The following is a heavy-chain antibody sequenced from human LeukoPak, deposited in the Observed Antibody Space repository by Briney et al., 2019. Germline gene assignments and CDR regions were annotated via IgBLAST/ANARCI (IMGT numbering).Heavy chain of an antibody. V-gene: IGHV4-30-2*01. D-gene: IGHD3-10*01. CDR2: IYHSGST. J-gene: IGHJ4*02. CDR1: GGSISSGGYS. Sequence: PSETLSLTCAVSGGSISSGGYSWSWIRQPPGKGLEWIGYIYHSGSTYYNPSLKSRVTISVDSSKNQFSLKLSSVTAADTAVYYCARRGGYYGSGTPYYFDYWGQGTLVTVSS. CDR3: ARRGGYYGSGTPYYFDY.